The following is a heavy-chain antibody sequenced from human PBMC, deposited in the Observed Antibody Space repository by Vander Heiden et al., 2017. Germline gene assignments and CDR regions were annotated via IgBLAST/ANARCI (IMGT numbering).Heavy chain of an antibody. Sequence: QVQLVESGGGVVQPGRSLGLSCAASGFTFSSYGMHWVRQAPGKGLEWVAVIWYDGSNKYYADSVKGRFTISRDNSKNTLYLQMNSLRAEDTAVYYCARDGNHYGMDVWGQGTTVTVSS. D-gene: IGHD2-15*01. CDR3: ARDGNHYGMDV. V-gene: IGHV3-33*01. CDR1: GFTFSSYG. CDR2: IWYDGSNK. J-gene: IGHJ6*02.